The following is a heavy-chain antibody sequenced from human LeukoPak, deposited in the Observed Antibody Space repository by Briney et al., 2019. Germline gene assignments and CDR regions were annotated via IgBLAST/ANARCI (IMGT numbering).Heavy chain of an antibody. D-gene: IGHD2-2*01. CDR2: ISGSGGST. J-gene: IGHJ5*02. CDR3: AKAFYSTSSTGWFDP. Sequence: PGGSLRLSCAASGFTFSSYAMSWVRQAPGKGLEWVSAISGSGGSTYYADSVKGRFTTSRDNSKNTLYLQMNSLRAEDTAVYYCAKAFYSTSSTGWFDPWGQGTLVTVSS. CDR1: GFTFSSYA. V-gene: IGHV3-23*01.